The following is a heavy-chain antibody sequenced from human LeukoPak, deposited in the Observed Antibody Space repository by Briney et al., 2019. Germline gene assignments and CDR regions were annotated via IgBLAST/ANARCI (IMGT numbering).Heavy chain of an antibody. CDR1: GYTFTSYG. CDR2: ISAYNGNT. J-gene: IGHJ4*02. CDR3: ARDVWDGGVVGPALCDY. Sequence: ASVKVSCKASGYTFTSYGISWVRQAPGQGLEWMGWISAYNGNTNYAQKLQGRVTMTTDTSTSTAYMELRSVRAEDTAGYYCARDVWDGGVVGPALCDYWGQGTLVTVSS. D-gene: IGHD1-26*01. V-gene: IGHV1-18*01.